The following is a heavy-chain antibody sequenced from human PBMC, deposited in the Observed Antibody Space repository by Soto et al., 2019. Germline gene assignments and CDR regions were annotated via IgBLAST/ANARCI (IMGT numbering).Heavy chain of an antibody. D-gene: IGHD7-27*01. J-gene: IGHJ6*02. CDR3: ARDGDPSVDGMDV. CDR1: GFTFSSFS. Sequence: QMQLVESGGGVVQPGRSLRLSCEASGFTFSSFSMHWVRQAPGKGLEWVAVIWYDGSIKYYADSVKGRFTISRDNSRNRLNPQAISLRAEDTAVYYCARDGDPSVDGMDVWGQGTTVIVSS. CDR2: IWYDGSIK. V-gene: IGHV3-33*01.